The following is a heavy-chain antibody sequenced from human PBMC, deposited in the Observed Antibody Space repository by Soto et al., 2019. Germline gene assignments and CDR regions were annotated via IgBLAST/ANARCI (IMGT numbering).Heavy chain of an antibody. J-gene: IGHJ6*02. D-gene: IGHD3-10*01. CDR1: GGSISSGDYY. CDR2: IYYSGST. V-gene: IGHV4-30-4*01. CDR3: ARHSGRFGESYYYYGMDV. Sequence: SETLSLTCAVSGGSISSGDYYWSWIRQPPGKGLEWIGYIYYSGSTYYNPSLKSRVTISVDTSKNQFSLKLSSVTAADTAVYYCARHSGRFGESYYYYGMDVWGQGTTVTVSS.